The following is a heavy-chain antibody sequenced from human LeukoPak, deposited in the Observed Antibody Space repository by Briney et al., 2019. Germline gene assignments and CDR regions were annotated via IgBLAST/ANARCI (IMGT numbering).Heavy chain of an antibody. CDR2: ISTHNGDT. CDR3: ATDTTGGSYCDY. V-gene: IGHV1-18*04. J-gene: IGHJ4*02. D-gene: IGHD4-23*01. Sequence: APVKVSCKASGYTFTGYYMHWVRQAPGQGLEWMAWISTHNGDTKYAQKFQDRVTMTTDTSTSTVYMELRSLKSDDTAFYYCATDTTGGSYCDYWGQGTLVSVSS. CDR1: GYTFTGYY.